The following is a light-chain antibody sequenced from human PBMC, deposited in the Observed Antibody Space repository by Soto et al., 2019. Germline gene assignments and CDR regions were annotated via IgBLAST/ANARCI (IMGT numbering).Light chain of an antibody. CDR3: QQDYSPWT. CDR1: QSVLYNSNNKNY. V-gene: IGKV4-1*01. J-gene: IGKJ1*01. Sequence: DIVMTQSPDSLAVSLGERATINCKSSQSVLYNSNNKNYLAWYQQKPGQPPKLLIYWASTRESGVPDRFSGSGSGTDFTLTISSLQAEDVAVYYFQQDYSPWTFGQGTKVEIK. CDR2: WAS.